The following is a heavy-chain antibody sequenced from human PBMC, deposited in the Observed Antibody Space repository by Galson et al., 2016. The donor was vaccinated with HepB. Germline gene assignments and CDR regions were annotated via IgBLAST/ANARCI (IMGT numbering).Heavy chain of an antibody. CDR2: IYPSDSYT. D-gene: IGHD3-3*02. CDR3: ARPLAPTVLDFDY. J-gene: IGHJ4*02. CDR1: GYTFTTYW. Sequence: QSGAEVKKPGESLTISCKAYGYTFTTYWINWVRQVPGEGLEWLGRIYPSDSYTDYSPTFQGHVTISVDNSVNTAYLQWSSLKASDTAMYFCARPLAPTVLDFDYWGQGSLVTVSS. V-gene: IGHV5-10-1*01.